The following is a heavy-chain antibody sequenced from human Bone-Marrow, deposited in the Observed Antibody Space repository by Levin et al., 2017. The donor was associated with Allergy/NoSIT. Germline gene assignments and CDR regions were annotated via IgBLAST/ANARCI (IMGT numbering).Heavy chain of an antibody. Sequence: SSQTLSLTCAVYGESISGSYWSWIRQPPGKGLEWIGEINQSGSTNYNPSLKSRLTISVDTSKNQFSLKLSSVTAADTAVYYCARRSDYGDYLNWFDPWGQGTLVTISS. CDR2: INQSGST. CDR1: GESISGSY. CDR3: ARRSDYGDYLNWFDP. V-gene: IGHV4-34*01. D-gene: IGHD4-17*01. J-gene: IGHJ5*02.